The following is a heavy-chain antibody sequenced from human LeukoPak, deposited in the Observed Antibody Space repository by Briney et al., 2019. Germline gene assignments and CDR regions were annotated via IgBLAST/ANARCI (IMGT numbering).Heavy chain of an antibody. D-gene: IGHD4-17*01. Sequence: GGSPRLSCAASGFTFSNYGMNWVRQAPGKGLERVAVISYDGSNKYYTDSVKGRFTISRDNSKNTLYLQMNSLRVEDTAVYYCAREKETTVTTSFDLWGRGTLVTVSS. J-gene: IGHJ2*01. CDR3: AREKETTVTTSFDL. CDR1: GFTFSNYG. CDR2: ISYDGSNK. V-gene: IGHV3-30*03.